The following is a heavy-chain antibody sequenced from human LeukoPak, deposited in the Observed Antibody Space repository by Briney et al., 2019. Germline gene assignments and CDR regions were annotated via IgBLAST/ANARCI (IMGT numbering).Heavy chain of an antibody. J-gene: IGHJ6*02. CDR2: IIPIFGTA. CDR1: GGTFSSYA. Sequence: ASVKVSCKASGGTFSSYAISWVRQAPGQGLEWMGGIIPIFGTANYAQKFQGRVTITADESTSTAYMELSSLRSEDTAVYYCARGKAYCSSTSCYIYYYYYGMDVWGQGTTVTVSS. D-gene: IGHD2-2*01. CDR3: ARGKAYCSSTSCYIYYYYYGMDV. V-gene: IGHV1-69*13.